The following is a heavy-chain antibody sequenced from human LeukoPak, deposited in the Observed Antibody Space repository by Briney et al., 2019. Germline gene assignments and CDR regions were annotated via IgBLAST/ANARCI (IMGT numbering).Heavy chain of an antibody. Sequence: ASVKVSCKASGYTFTGYYMHWVRQAPGQGLEWMGWINPNSGGTNYAQKFQGRVTMARDTSISTAYMELSRLRSDDTAVYYCARWNYGSGSYYYWGQGTLVTVYS. D-gene: IGHD3-10*01. V-gene: IGHV1-2*02. CDR2: INPNSGGT. J-gene: IGHJ4*02. CDR1: GYTFTGYY. CDR3: ARWNYGSGSYYY.